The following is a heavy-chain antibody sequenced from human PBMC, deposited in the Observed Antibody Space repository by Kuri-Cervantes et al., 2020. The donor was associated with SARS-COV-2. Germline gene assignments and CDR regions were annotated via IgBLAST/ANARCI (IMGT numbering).Heavy chain of an antibody. V-gene: IGHV1-18*01. CDR3: TGGEYCSSTSCYKDAFDI. J-gene: IGHJ3*02. CDR2: ISAYNGNT. D-gene: IGHD2-2*02. Sequence: ASVKVSCKASGYTFTSYGISWVRQAPGQGLEWMGWISAYNGNTNYAQKLQSRVTMTTDTSTSTAYMELRSLRSDDTAVYYCTGGEYCSSTSCYKDAFDIWGQGTTVTVSS. CDR1: GYTFTSYG.